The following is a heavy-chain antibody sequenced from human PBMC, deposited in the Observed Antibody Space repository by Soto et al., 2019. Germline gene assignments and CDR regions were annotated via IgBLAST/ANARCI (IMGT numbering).Heavy chain of an antibody. CDR3: ATGQQVRMADI. V-gene: IGHV3-11*03. CDR1: GFTVSGYY. J-gene: IGHJ3*02. Sequence: QVQLLESGGGLVKPGGSLRLSCAASGFTVSGYYMSWIRQAPGKGLEWISYISSDSRHTNHPDSVKGRFTISRDNANNSLYLQMNSLRAEDTAVYFCATGQQVRMADICGRGTMVTVSS. D-gene: IGHD6-13*01. CDR2: ISSDSRHT.